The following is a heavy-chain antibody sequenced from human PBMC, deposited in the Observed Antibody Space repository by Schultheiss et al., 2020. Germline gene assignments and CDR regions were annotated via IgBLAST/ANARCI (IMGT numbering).Heavy chain of an antibody. CDR1: GFSLSTSGVG. J-gene: IGHJ5*02. Sequence: SGPTLVKPTQTLTLTCTFSGFSLSTSGVGVGWIRQPPGKGLEWIGYIYYSGSTNYNPSLKSRVTISVDTSKNQFSLKLSSVTAADTAVYYCARGGSGYYLHWFDPWGQGTLVTVSS. V-gene: IGHV4-61*08. D-gene: IGHD3-3*01. CDR3: ARGGSGYYLHWFDP. CDR2: IYYSGST.